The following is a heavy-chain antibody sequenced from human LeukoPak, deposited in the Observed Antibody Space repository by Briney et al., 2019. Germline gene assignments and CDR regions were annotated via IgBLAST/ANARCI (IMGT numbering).Heavy chain of an antibody. CDR3: AAKTFDV. CDR1: GFTFGDYA. V-gene: IGHV3-49*04. Sequence: GGSLRLSCTASGFTFGDYAMSWVRQAPGKGLEWVGFIRSKAYGGTTEYAASVKGRFTISRDDSKSIAYLQMNSLKTEDTAVYYCAAKTFDVWGQGTMVTVSS. J-gene: IGHJ3*01. CDR2: IRSKAYGGTT. D-gene: IGHD6-25*01.